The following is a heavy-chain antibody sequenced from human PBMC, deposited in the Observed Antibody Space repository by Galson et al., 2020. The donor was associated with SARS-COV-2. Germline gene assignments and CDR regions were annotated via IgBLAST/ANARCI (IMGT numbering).Heavy chain of an antibody. CDR3: AKIKYSGWSMRPFDY. CDR2: INPDSGVT. CDR1: GYTFIDYY. D-gene: IGHD6-19*01. V-gene: IGHV1-2*02. Sequence: ASVKVSCKSSGYTFIDYYIHWVRQAPGQGLEWMGWINPDSGVTNYAGNFRDRVTMTRDTSIRTAYMELTRLTSDDTAVYYCAKIKYSGWSMRPFDYWGQGARVTVSS. J-gene: IGHJ4*02.